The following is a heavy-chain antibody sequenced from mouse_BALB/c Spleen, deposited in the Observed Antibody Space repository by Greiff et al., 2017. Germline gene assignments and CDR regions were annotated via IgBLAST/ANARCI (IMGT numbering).Heavy chain of an antibody. CDR2: ISYDGSN. CDR1: GYSITSGYY. J-gene: IGHJ2*01. CDR3: AREGDWGYYFDY. D-gene: IGHD4-1*01. Sequence: EVQLQESGPGLVKPSQSLSLTCSVTGYSITSGYYWNWIRQFPGNKLEWMGYISYDGSNNYNPSLKNRISITRDTSKNQFFLKLNSVTTEDTATYYCAREGDWGYYFDYWGQGTTLTVSS. V-gene: IGHV3-6*02.